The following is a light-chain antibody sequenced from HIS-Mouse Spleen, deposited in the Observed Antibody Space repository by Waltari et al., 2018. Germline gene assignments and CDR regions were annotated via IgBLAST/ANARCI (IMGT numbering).Light chain of an antibody. CDR2: GAS. Sequence: EIVMTQSPATLSVSPGERATLSCRASQSVSSNLAWYQQKPGQAPRLHIYGASTRATRIPARFSGSGSGTEFTITISSMQSEDFAVYYCQQYNNWPLTFGGGTKVEIK. CDR1: QSVSSN. V-gene: IGKV3-15*01. CDR3: QQYNNWPLT. J-gene: IGKJ4*01.